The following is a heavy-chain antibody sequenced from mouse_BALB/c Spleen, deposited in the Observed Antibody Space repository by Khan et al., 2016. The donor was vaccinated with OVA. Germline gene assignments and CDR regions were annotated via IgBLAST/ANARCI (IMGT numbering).Heavy chain of an antibody. V-gene: IGHV1-7*01. CDR1: GYTFINSW. CDR2: INPSTGYT. J-gene: IGHJ2*01. Sequence: QVQLQQSGAELAKPGASVKMSCKASGYTFINSWILWVKQRPGQGLEWIGYINPSTGYTEYNQNFKDKATLPADTSSSPAYMQLSSLTSEDSAVYYCGRRCLRWDFDYWGQGTTLTVSS. CDR3: GRRCLRWDFDY. D-gene: IGHD1-1*02.